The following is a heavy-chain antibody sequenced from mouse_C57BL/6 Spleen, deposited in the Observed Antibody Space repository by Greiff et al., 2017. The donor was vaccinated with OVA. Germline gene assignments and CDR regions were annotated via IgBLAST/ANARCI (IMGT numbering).Heavy chain of an antibody. CDR3: ARISDHDGGASYYAMDY. V-gene: IGHV5-17*01. CDR2: ISSGSSTI. D-gene: IGHD2-12*01. Sequence: EVQLVESGGGLVKPGGSLKLSCAASGFTFSDYGMHWVRQAPEKGLEWVAYISSGSSTIYYADTVKGRFTISRDNAKNTLFLQMTSLRSEDTAMYYCARISDHDGGASYYAMDYWGQGTSVTVSS. J-gene: IGHJ4*01. CDR1: GFTFSDYG.